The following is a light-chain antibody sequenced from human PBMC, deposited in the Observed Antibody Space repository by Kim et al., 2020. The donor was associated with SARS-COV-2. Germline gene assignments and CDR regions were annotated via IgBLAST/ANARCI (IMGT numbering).Light chain of an antibody. CDR2: EDN. V-gene: IGLV3-1*01. Sequence: SYELTQPPSVSVFPGQTASITCSGDKLGDKYACWYQQRPGQSPILVISEDNKRPSGIPERFSGSNSGNTATLTISGAQAMDEADYYCQAWDRSTVVFGGGTQLTVL. J-gene: IGLJ2*01. CDR1: KLGDKY. CDR3: QAWDRSTVV.